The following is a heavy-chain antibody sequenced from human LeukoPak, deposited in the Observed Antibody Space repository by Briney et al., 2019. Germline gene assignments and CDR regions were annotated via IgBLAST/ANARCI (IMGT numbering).Heavy chain of an antibody. V-gene: IGHV3-11*04. D-gene: IGHD5-18*01. CDR2: ISGTGSTT. Sequence: GGSLRLSCAVSGFTFRDYYMSWIRQAPGKGLEWVSYISGTGSTTYYADSVRGRFTISRDNAKNSLYLQMNSLRAEDTAVYYCASRYSPFDFWGQGTLVTVSS. J-gene: IGHJ4*02. CDR3: ASRYSPFDF. CDR1: GFTFRDYY.